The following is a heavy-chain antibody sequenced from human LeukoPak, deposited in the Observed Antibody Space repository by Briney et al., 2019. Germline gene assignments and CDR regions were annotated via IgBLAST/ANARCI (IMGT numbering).Heavy chain of an antibody. J-gene: IGHJ4*02. CDR1: GGSFSGYY. V-gene: IGHV4-34*01. D-gene: IGHD6-13*01. CDR3: ARGRIAAAGTGVRDDY. CDR2: INHSGST. Sequence: SETLSLTCAVYGGSFSGYYWSWIRQPPGKGLEWIGEINHSGSTNYNPSLKSRVTISVDTSKNQFSLKLSSVTAADTAVYYCARGRIAAAGTGVRDDYWGQGTLVTVSS.